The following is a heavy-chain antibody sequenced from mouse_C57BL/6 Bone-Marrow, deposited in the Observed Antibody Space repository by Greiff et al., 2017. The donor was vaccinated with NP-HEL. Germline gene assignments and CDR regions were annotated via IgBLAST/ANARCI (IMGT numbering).Heavy chain of an antibody. J-gene: IGHJ2*01. Sequence: EVQVVESGGGLVQPGESLKLSCESNEYEFPSHDMSWVRKTPEKRLELVAAINSDGGSTYYPDSMERRFIISRDNTKKTLYLQMSSLRSEDTALYYCARRGNYRICFDYWGQGTTLTVSS. CDR1: EYEFPSHD. CDR3: ARRGNYRICFDY. D-gene: IGHD2-1*01. V-gene: IGHV5-2*01. CDR2: INSDGGST.